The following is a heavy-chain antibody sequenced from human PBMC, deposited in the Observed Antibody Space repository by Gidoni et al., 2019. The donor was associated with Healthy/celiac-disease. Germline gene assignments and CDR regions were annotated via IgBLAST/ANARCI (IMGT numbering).Heavy chain of an antibody. D-gene: IGHD2-2*01. CDR1: GFTVSSNY. CDR2: IYSVGST. J-gene: IGHJ3*02. V-gene: IGHV3-53*04. CDR3: ASDSGSYSTHIVPTYAFDI. Sequence: EVQLVESGGGLVQPGGSLGLSCAASGFTVSSNYMSWVRQAPGKGLEWVSVIYSVGSTYYADSVKGRFTISRHNSKNTLYLQMNSLRAADTAVYYCASDSGSYSTHIVPTYAFDIWGQGTMVTVSS.